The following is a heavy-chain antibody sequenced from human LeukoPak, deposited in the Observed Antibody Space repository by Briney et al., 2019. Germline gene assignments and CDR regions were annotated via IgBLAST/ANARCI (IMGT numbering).Heavy chain of an antibody. J-gene: IGHJ4*02. CDR3: AREVKDIVVVPAAH. V-gene: IGHV3-21*01. Sequence: GGSLRLSCAASGFTFSNAWMNWVRQAPGKGLEWVSSISSSSSYIYYADSVKGRFTISRDNAKNSLYLQMNSLRAEDTAVYYCAREVKDIVVVPAAHWGQGTLVTVSS. CDR1: GFTFSNAW. CDR2: ISSSSSYI. D-gene: IGHD2-2*01.